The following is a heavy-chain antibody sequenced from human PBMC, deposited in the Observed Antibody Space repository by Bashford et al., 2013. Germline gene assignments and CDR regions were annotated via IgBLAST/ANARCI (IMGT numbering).Heavy chain of an antibody. D-gene: IGHD1-1*01. CDR3: ARDPTNDNAFDI. J-gene: IGHJ3*02. CDR2: IIPIFGTA. Sequence: SVKVSCKASGGTFSNYAISWVRQAPGQGLEWMGGIIPIFGTANYAQKFQGRVTITADESTSTAYMELSSLRSEDTAVYYCARDPTNDNAFDIWGQGTMVTVSS. V-gene: IGHV1-69*13. CDR1: GGTFSNYA.